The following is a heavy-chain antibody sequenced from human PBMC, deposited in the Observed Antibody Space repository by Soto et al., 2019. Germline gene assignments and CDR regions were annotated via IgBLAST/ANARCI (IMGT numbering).Heavy chain of an antibody. CDR3: ARGGYCSSTSCYTYYYYGMDV. V-gene: IGHV3-33*01. D-gene: IGHD2-2*02. Sequence: QVQLVESGGGVVQPGRSLRLSCAASGFTFSSYGMHWVRQAPGKGLEWVAVIGYDGSNKYYADSVKGRFTISRDNSKNTLYLQMNSLRAEDTAVYYCARGGYCSSTSCYTYYYYGMDVWGQGTTVTVSS. CDR1: GFTFSSYG. CDR2: IGYDGSNK. J-gene: IGHJ6*02.